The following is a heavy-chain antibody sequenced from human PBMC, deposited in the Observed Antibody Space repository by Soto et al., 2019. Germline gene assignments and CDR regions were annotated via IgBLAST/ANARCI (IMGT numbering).Heavy chain of an antibody. Sequence: VQLVESGGGLVQPGGSLRLSCAASGFTFSSYAMHWVRQAPGKGLEYVSAISSNGGSTYYANSVKGRFTISRDNSKNTLYLQMGSLRAEDMAVYYCARDPYGDYVVWRWFDYWGQGTLVTVSS. CDR1: GFTFSSYA. CDR3: ARDPYGDYVVWRWFDY. J-gene: IGHJ4*02. V-gene: IGHV3-64*01. D-gene: IGHD4-17*01. CDR2: ISSNGGST.